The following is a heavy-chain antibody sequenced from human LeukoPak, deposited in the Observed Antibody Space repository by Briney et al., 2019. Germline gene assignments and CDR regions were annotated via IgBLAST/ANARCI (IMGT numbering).Heavy chain of an antibody. CDR2: ISSSSSYI. CDR3: ARAARPGFDY. J-gene: IGHJ4*02. D-gene: IGHD6-6*01. CDR1: GFTFSSYS. V-gene: IGHV3-21*01. Sequence: GGSLRLSXAASGFTFSSYSMNWVRQAPGKGLEWASSISSSSSYIYYADSVKGRFTISRDNAKNSLYLQMNSLRAEDTAVYYCARAARPGFDYWGQGTLVTVSS.